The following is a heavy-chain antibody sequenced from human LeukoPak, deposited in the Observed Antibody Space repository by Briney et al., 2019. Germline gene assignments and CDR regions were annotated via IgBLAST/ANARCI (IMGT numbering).Heavy chain of an antibody. Sequence: SETLSLTCTVSGGSISSYYWSWIRQPPGKGLEWIGYIYYSGSTNYNPSLKSRVTISVDTSKNQFSLKLSSVTAADTAVYYCARDPVAAGWFDPWGPGTLVTVSS. D-gene: IGHD6-13*01. CDR1: GGSISSYY. CDR2: IYYSGST. J-gene: IGHJ5*02. CDR3: ARDPVAAGWFDP. V-gene: IGHV4-59*01.